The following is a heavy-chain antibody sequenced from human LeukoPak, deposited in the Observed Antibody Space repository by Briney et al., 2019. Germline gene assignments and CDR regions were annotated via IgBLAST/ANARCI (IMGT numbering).Heavy chain of an antibody. V-gene: IGHV3-30-3*01. J-gene: IGHJ5*02. CDR3: AREGIADNWFDP. Sequence: QPGRSLRLSCAASGFTFSSYAMHWVRQAPGKGLEWVAVISYDGSNKYYADSVKGRFTISRDNSKNTLYLQMNSLRAEDTAVYYCAREGIADNWFDPWGQGTLVTVSS. CDR2: ISYDGSNK. D-gene: IGHD6-13*01. CDR1: GFTFSSYA.